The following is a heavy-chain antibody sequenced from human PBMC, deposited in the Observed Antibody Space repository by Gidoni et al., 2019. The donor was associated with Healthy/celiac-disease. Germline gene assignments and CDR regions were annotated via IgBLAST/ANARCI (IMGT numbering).Heavy chain of an antibody. CDR1: GYTFASYY. D-gene: IGHD5-18*01. V-gene: IGHV1-46*01. J-gene: IGHJ4*02. CDR2: INRSGGST. Sequence: QVQLLQSGAEVNKSAASVEVSCKSSGYTFASYYMHWVRQAPGQWLEWMGIINRSGGSTSYAQKFQGRVTMTRDTSTSTVYMELSSLRSEDTAVYYCARDSGGYSYGYPYYFDYWGQGTLVTVSS. CDR3: ARDSGGYSYGYPYYFDY.